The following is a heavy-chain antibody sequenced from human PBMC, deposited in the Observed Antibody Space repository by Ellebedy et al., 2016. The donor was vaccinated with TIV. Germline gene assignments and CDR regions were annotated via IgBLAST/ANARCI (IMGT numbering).Heavy chain of an antibody. CDR1: GSTFSSYW. Sequence: GESLKISCAASGSTFSSYWMHWVRQAPGKGLVWVSRINSDGSSTSYADSVKGRFTISRDNAKNTLYLQMNSLRAEDTAVYYCARDHPLGIENFDYWGQGTLVTVSS. CDR3: ARDHPLGIENFDY. D-gene: IGHD7-27*01. V-gene: IGHV3-74*01. CDR2: INSDGSST. J-gene: IGHJ4*02.